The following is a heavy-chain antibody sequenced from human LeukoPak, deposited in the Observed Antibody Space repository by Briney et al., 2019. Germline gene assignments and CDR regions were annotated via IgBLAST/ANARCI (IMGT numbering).Heavy chain of an antibody. CDR3: ARSQWRLLFDY. D-gene: IGHD6-19*01. CDR2: ISVSGHNT. J-gene: IGHJ4*02. CDR1: GVTFTSYA. V-gene: IGHV3-23*01. Sequence: GGSLRLSCAASGVTFTSYAMSWVRQAPGKGLEWVSGISVSGHNTYYADSVKGRFTVSRDNAKNSLYLQMNRLRADDTAVYYCARSQWRLLFDYWGQGTLVTVSS.